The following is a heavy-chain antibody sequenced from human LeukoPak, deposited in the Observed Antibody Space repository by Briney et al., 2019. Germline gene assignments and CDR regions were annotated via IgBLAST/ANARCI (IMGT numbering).Heavy chain of an antibody. CDR1: GFIFSDYY. CDR2: ISGSGDNI. V-gene: IGHV3-11*04. Sequence: GGSLRLSCAASGFIFSDYYMTWFRQIPGKGPEWVSYISGSGDNINYGDSVKGRSTISRDNAKNSLYLQMNSLRAEDTAVYYCARGKYPGAFDIWGQGTMVTVSS. CDR3: ARGKYPGAFDI. J-gene: IGHJ3*02. D-gene: IGHD2-2*01.